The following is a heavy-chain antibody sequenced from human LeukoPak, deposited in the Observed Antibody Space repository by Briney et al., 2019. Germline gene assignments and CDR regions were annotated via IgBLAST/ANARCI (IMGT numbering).Heavy chain of an antibody. CDR2: IKSDGST. CDR3: ARAPSEIGGYYPEYFRH. CDR1: GFTFSSYW. Sequence: GGSLRLSCAASGFTFSSYWMHWVRHAPGKGLVWVSRIKSDGSTRYADSVKGRFTISRDNAKNTVSLQMNSLRAEDTGVYYCARAPSEIGGYYPEYFRHWGQGTLVTVSP. J-gene: IGHJ1*01. D-gene: IGHD3-22*01. V-gene: IGHV3-74*01.